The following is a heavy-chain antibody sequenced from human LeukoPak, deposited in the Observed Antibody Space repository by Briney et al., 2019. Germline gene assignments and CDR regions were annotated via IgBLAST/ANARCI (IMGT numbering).Heavy chain of an antibody. CDR2: IYYSGST. CDR3: ARDRSRDGYKGDRFDI. CDR1: GGSISSYY. V-gene: IGHV4-59*01. J-gene: IGHJ3*02. Sequence: SETLSLTCTVSGGSISSYYWTWIRQPPGKGLEWIGYIYYSGSTNYNPSLKSRVTISIDTSKDQFSLKLSSVTAADTAVYYCARDRSRDGYKGDRFDIWGQGTMVTVSS. D-gene: IGHD5-24*01.